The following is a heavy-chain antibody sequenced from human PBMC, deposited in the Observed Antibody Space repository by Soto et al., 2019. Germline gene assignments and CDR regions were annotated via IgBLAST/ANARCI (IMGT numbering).Heavy chain of an antibody. CDR2: MYYNGNI. CDR3: ASGGNWFDP. Sequence: SETLSLTCNVSGGSISNCYWTWVRQSPEKGLEWIGYMYYNGNINYNPSLKSRVTISIDTSKNQFSLTLKSVTAADTAVYYCASGGNWFDPWGQGVLVTVSS. V-gene: IGHV4-59*01. J-gene: IGHJ5*02. D-gene: IGHD3-16*01. CDR1: GGSISNCY.